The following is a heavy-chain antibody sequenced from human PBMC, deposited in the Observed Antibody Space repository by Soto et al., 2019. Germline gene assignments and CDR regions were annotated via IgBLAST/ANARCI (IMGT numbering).Heavy chain of an antibody. CDR3: ARDAVAAAGHYYYGMDV. CDR1: GGTFSSYA. D-gene: IGHD6-13*01. V-gene: IGHV1-69*13. Sequence: SVKVSCKASGGTFSSYAISWVRQAPGQGLEWMGGIIPIFGTANYAQKFQGRVTITADESTSTAYMELSSLRSEDTAVYYCARDAVAAAGHYYYGMDVWGQGTTVTISS. CDR2: IIPIFGTA. J-gene: IGHJ6*02.